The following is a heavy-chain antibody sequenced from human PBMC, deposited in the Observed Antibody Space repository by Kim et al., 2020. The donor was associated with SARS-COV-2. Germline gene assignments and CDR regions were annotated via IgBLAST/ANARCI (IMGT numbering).Heavy chain of an antibody. CDR1: GFTFSSYW. CDR3: ARGNSDLDY. V-gene: IGHV3-74*01. D-gene: IGHD1-26*01. J-gene: IGHJ4*02. CDR2: INIDWSST. Sequence: GGSLRLSCAASGFTFSSYWMHWVRQAPGKGLVWVSRINIDWSSTIYADSVKGRFTSSRDNAKNTLYLQMNSLIAEGTAVYYCARGNSDLDYWGQGTLVTVPS.